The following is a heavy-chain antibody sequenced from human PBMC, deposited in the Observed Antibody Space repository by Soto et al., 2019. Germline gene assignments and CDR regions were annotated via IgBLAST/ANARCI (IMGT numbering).Heavy chain of an antibody. J-gene: IGHJ5*02. D-gene: IGHD1-26*01. V-gene: IGHV3-74*01. CDR1: GFSFSTYW. CDR3: ARVGTGSYNWFDP. Sequence: EVELVESGGGLVQPGGSLRLSCAASGFSFSTYWMHWVRQAPGKGLVWVSRINSDGSRINYGDSVKGRFTVSRDNAKSAVYLQMNSLRVDDTAVYYCARVGTGSYNWFDPWGQGTLVTVSS. CDR2: INSDGSRI.